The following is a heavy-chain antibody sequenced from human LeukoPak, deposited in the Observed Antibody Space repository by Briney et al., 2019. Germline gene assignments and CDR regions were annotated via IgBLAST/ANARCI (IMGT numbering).Heavy chain of an antibody. CDR2: ISGSGGST. V-gene: IGHV3-23*01. CDR1: GFTFSSYA. Sequence: PGGSLRLSCAASGFTFSSYAMSWVRQAPGKGLEWVSAISGSGGSTYCADSVKGRFTISRDNSKNTLYLQMNSLRAEDTAVYYCAKDQDSSGWYFHAFDIWGQGTMVTVSS. J-gene: IGHJ3*02. CDR3: AKDQDSSGWYFHAFDI. D-gene: IGHD6-19*01.